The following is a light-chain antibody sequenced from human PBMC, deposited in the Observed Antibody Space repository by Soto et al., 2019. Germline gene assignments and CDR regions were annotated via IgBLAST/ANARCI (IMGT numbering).Light chain of an antibody. V-gene: IGKV1-5*01. CDR1: QSITIW. CDR2: DAS. Sequence: DIQMTQSPSTLSASVGDRVTITCRASQSITIWLAWYQQKPGKAPKLLIFDASSLESGVPSGFSGSGSGTEFTRTISSLETDDFETYYCQPYNSYSWTFGQGTTVEIK. J-gene: IGKJ1*01. CDR3: QPYNSYSWT.